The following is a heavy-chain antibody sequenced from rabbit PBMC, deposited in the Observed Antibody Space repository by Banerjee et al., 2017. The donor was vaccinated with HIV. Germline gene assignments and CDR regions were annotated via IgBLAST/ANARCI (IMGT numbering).Heavy chain of an antibody. CDR2: IYVGSSGNT. J-gene: IGHJ4*01. V-gene: IGHV1S40*01. CDR1: GIDFSSYYY. Sequence: QSLEESGGDLVKPGASLTLTCTASGIDFSSYYYMCWVRQAPGKGLEWIACIYVGSSGNTYYASWAKGRFTISKTSSTTVTLQMTSLTAADTATYFCARDFYYSYGYGAYAYDLWGPGTLVTVS. CDR3: ARDFYYSYGYGAYAYDL. D-gene: IGHD6-1*01.